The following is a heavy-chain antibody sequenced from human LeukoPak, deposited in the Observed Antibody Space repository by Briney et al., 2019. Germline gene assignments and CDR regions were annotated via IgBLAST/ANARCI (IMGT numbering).Heavy chain of an antibody. CDR2: IYYSGST. Sequence: SETLSLTCTVSGGSISSYYWSWIRQPPGKGLEWIGYIYYSGSTNYNPSLKSRVTISVDTSKNQFSLKLSSVTAADTAVYYCARTPYYDILTGGPFDYWGQGTLVTVSS. D-gene: IGHD3-9*01. V-gene: IGHV4-59*01. CDR3: ARTPYYDILTGGPFDY. CDR1: GGSISSYY. J-gene: IGHJ4*02.